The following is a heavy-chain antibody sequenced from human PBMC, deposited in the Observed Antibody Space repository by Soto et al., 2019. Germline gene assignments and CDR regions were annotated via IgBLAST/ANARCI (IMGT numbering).Heavy chain of an antibody. CDR2: ISTSGRT. J-gene: IGHJ3*02. D-gene: IGHD2-2*01. CDR1: GGSINSDY. CDR3: ARLHLPALQGAFDI. Sequence: QVQLQESGPGLVKPSETLSLTCSVSGGSINSDYWTWIRQSAGKGLEWIGRISTSGRTTYNPSLKSRVFMSIDTSRNQFSLTLISVTAADTALYYCARLHLPALQGAFDIWGQGTMVTVSS. V-gene: IGHV4-4*07.